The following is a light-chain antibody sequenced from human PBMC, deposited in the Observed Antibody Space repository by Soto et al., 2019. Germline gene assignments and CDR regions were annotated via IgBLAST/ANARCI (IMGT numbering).Light chain of an antibody. V-gene: IGKV1-5*01. Sequence: DIPGTQSPSTLSASVGDRVTITCRASQNIGNWLAWYQQKPGKAPKVLIYDASTLESGVPSRFSGSRSGTEFTLTINSLQPDDFATYYCQQHNTYSRTFGQGTKLEIK. CDR2: DAS. J-gene: IGKJ2*01. CDR1: QNIGNW. CDR3: QQHNTYSRT.